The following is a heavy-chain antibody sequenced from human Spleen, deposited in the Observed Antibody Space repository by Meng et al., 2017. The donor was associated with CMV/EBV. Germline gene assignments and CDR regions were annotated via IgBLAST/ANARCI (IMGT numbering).Heavy chain of an antibody. CDR1: GFTFSSYG. D-gene: IGHD3-9*01. J-gene: IGHJ4*02. CDR3: ARTNNILTGPDY. V-gene: IGHV3-21*06. Sequence: AASGFTFSSYGMNWVRQAPGKGLEWVSSISSSSDYIYYANSVKGRFTISRDNARNSLYLQMNSLRAEDTAVYYCARTNNILTGPDYWGQGALVTVSS. CDR2: ISSSSDYI.